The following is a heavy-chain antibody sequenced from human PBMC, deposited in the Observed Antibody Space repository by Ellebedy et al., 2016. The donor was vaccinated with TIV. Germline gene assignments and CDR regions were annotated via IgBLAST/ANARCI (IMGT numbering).Heavy chain of an antibody. D-gene: IGHD3-10*01. V-gene: IGHV5-10-1*01. CDR1: GYIFTNFW. Sequence: GESLKISCEASGYIFTNFWISWVRQMSGEGLEWMGNIDPGDSYATYNPSFEGHVTISVDKSIGTAYLQWNGLKASDTAVYFCARRAYLGPGPLLKYFAMDVWGHGTMVTVSS. CDR2: IDPGDSYA. CDR3: ARRAYLGPGPLLKYFAMDV. J-gene: IGHJ6*02.